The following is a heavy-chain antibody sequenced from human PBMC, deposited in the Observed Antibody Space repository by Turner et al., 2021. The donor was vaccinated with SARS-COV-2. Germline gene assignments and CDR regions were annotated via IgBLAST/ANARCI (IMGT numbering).Heavy chain of an antibody. CDR2: FNPEDCEP. D-gene: IGHD1-7*01. V-gene: IGHV1-24*01. Sequence: QVHLLQSGAEVKKPGASVKVSCKVSGYTLSELSIHWVRQAPGKGPEWMGGFNPEDCEPIYAQMFQGRFSLTEDTSTDTLYMELSSLRSEDTAVYYCATSWELPDAYFDSWGQGTLVTVSS. CDR1: GYTLSELS. J-gene: IGHJ4*02. CDR3: ATSWELPDAYFDS.